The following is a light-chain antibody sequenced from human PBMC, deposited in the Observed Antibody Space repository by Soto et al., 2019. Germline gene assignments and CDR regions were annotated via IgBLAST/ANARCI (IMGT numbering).Light chain of an antibody. CDR2: DVS. CDR3: TSYGASSTL. CDR1: SSDIGSYNY. V-gene: IGLV2-14*03. Sequence: QSALTQPASLSGSPGQSITISCTGTSSDIGSYNYVSWYQQHPGKAPKLMIFDVSYRPSGISDRFSGSKSGNTASLTISALQPEDEADYYCTSYGASSTLFGGGTKLTVL. J-gene: IGLJ3*02.